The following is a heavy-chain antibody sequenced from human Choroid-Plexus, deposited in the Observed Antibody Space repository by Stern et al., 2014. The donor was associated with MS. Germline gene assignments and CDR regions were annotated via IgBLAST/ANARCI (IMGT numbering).Heavy chain of an antibody. J-gene: IGHJ6*02. V-gene: IGHV1-2*02. CDR1: GYIFTGYY. D-gene: IGHD3-3*01. CDR3: ARDQRGITIFGVVTDYYYLGMDV. Sequence: VQLLESGAEVKKPGASGKVSCKTSGYIFTGYYIHWVRQAPGQGLEWMAWIKPNTGGTKYAQKFQGRVTMSRDTSISTAYVELSSLTSDDTAVYYCARDQRGITIFGVVTDYYYLGMDVWGQGTTVTVSS. CDR2: IKPNTGGT.